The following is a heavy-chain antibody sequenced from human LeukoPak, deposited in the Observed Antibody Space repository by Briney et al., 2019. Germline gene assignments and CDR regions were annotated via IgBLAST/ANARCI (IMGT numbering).Heavy chain of an antibody. CDR1: GGSISSSRYY. CDR3: ARRYYYYSSGYYQGYYFDY. J-gene: IGHJ4*02. V-gene: IGHV4-39*01. CDR2: FYYSGSP. Sequence: PSETLSLTCTVSGGSISSSRYYWGWIRQPPGKGLEWYGSFYYSGSPYYNPSLKRRVPLSVDTSKNQFSLKLSSVTAADTAVYYCARRYYYYSSGYYQGYYFDYWGQGTLVTVSS. D-gene: IGHD3-22*01.